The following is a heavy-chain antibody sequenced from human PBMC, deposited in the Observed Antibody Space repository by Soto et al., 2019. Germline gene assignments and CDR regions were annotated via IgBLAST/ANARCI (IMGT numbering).Heavy chain of an antibody. V-gene: IGHV1-46*03. D-gene: IGHD6-13*01. CDR2: INPSGGST. CDR3: ARSLVSSSWYTGSDY. CDR1: GYTFTSYY. J-gene: IGHJ4*02. Sequence: ASVKVSCKASGYTFTSYYMHWVRQAPRQGLEWMGIINPSGGSTSYAQKFQGRVTMTRDTSTSTVYVELSSLRSEDTAVYYCARSLVSSSWYTGSDYWGQGTLVTVSS.